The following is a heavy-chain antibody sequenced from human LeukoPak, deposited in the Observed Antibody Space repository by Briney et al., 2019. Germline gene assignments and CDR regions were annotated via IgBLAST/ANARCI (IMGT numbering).Heavy chain of an antibody. Sequence: SQTLSLTCTVSGGSISSGSYYWSWIRQPAGKGLEWIGRIYTSGSTNYNPSLKSRVTISVDTSKNQFSLKLSSVTAADTAVYYCARSLGYCSSTSCPIYYYYYYVDVWGKGTTVTVSS. CDR1: GGSISSGSYY. CDR2: IYTSGST. D-gene: IGHD2-2*03. J-gene: IGHJ6*03. CDR3: ARSLGYCSSTSCPIYYYYYYVDV. V-gene: IGHV4-61*02.